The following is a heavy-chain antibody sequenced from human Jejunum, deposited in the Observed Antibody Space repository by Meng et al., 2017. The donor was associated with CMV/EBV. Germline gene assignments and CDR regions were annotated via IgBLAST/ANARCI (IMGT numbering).Heavy chain of an antibody. J-gene: IGHJ4*02. Sequence: CPFSGGSISSYSWNWIRQPPGKGLEWIGYVYYSGGTNYNPSLKSRVTISVDTSKNQFSLKLSSVTAADTAVYYCARAYSSSCRVDYWGQGTLVTVSS. V-gene: IGHV4-59*01. D-gene: IGHD6-6*01. CDR1: GGSISSYS. CDR2: VYYSGGT. CDR3: ARAYSSSCRVDY.